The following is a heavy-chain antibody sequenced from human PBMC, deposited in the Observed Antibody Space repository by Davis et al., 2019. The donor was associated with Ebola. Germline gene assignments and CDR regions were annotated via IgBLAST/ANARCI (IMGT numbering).Heavy chain of an antibody. CDR3: AREELHEYPDAFDI. D-gene: IGHD1-26*01. CDR2: MNPNSGNT. Sequence: ASVKVSCKASGYTFTSYYMHWVRQAPGQGLEWMGWMNPNSGNTGYAQKLQGRVTMTTDTSTSTAYMELRSLRSDDTAVYYCAREELHEYPDAFDIWGQGTMVTVSS. V-gene: IGHV1-18*04. J-gene: IGHJ3*02. CDR1: GYTFTSYY.